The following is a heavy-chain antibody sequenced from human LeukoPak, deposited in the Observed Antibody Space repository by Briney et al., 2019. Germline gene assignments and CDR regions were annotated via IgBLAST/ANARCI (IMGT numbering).Heavy chain of an antibody. CDR3: AREEQQLNRALDV. V-gene: IGHV4-4*07. CDR1: GGSMSSFY. J-gene: IGHJ3*01. Sequence: SETLSLMCNVSGGSMSSFYWSWMRQPAGKGLEWIGRIYSSGNTNYNSSLKSRVTMSVDTSKSQFSLNLSSVTAADTAVYYCAREEQQLNRALDVWGQGTMVTVSS. CDR2: IYSSGNT. D-gene: IGHD6-13*01.